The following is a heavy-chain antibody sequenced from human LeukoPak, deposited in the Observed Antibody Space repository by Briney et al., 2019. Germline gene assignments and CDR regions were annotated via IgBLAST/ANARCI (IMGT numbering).Heavy chain of an antibody. CDR1: GLTASTNY. CDR2: IYSGGTT. D-gene: IGHD1-26*01. V-gene: IGHV3-53*01. J-gene: IGHJ4*02. CDR3: ARAVRGYYFDY. Sequence: GGSLRLSCAPSGLTASTNYMSWVREAPGEGVEWGSVIYSGGTTHYADSAKGRFTISRDNSKNTLYLQMNSLRAEDTAVYYCARAVRGYYFDYWGQGTLVTVSS.